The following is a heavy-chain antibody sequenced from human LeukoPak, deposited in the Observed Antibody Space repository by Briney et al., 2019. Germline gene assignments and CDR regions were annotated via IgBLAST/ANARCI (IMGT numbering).Heavy chain of an antibody. J-gene: IGHJ3*02. Sequence: ASVKVSCKASGYTFTSYGISWVRQAPGQGLEWMGWISAYNGNTNYAQKLQGRVTMTTDTSTSTAYMELRSLRSDDTAVYYCARERRTIAVAGKGARAFDIWGQGTMVTVSS. V-gene: IGHV1-18*01. D-gene: IGHD6-19*01. CDR3: ARERRTIAVAGKGARAFDI. CDR1: GYTFTSYG. CDR2: ISAYNGNT.